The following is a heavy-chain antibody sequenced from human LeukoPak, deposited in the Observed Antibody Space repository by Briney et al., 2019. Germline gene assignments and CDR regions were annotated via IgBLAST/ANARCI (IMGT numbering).Heavy chain of an antibody. Sequence: GGSLRLSCAASGFTVSSNYMSWVRQAPGKGLEWVSVIHSGGSTYYADSVRGRFTISRDNPNTLYLQMNSLRAEDTAVYYCVRDLTMIRGGFWGQGTLVTVSS. J-gene: IGHJ4*02. V-gene: IGHV3-66*01. CDR2: IHSGGST. D-gene: IGHD3-10*01. CDR1: GFTVSSNY. CDR3: VRDLTMIRGGF.